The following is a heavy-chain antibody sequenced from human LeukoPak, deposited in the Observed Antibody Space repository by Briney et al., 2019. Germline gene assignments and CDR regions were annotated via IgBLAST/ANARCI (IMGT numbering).Heavy chain of an antibody. CDR3: ATSRMLRNWFDP. Sequence: SETLSLTCTVSGGSISSGGYYWSWIRQHPGKGLEWIGYIYYSGSTCYNPSLKSRVTISVDTSKNQFSLKLSSVTAADTAVYYCATSRMLRNWFDPWGQGTLVTVSS. CDR2: IYYSGST. CDR1: GGSISSGGYY. V-gene: IGHV4-31*03. D-gene: IGHD2-8*01. J-gene: IGHJ5*02.